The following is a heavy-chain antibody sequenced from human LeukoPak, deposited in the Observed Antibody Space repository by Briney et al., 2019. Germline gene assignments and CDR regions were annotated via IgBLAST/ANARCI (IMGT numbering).Heavy chain of an antibody. CDR1: GFTVSSNY. J-gene: IGHJ4*02. Sequence: GGSLRLSCAASGFTVSSNYMSWVRQAPGKGLEWVSVIYSGGSTYYADSVKGRFTISRDNSKNTLYLQMNSLRAEDTAVYYCARDRNWNYLGLFGYWGQGTLVTVSS. CDR3: ARDRNWNYLGLFGY. D-gene: IGHD1-7*01. V-gene: IGHV3-66*01. CDR2: IYSGGST.